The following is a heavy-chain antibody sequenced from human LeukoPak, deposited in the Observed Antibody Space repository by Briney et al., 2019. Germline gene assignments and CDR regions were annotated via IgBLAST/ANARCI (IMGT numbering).Heavy chain of an antibody. CDR2: IYSGGST. CDR3: ARDEQGYAYFDY. J-gene: IGHJ4*02. V-gene: IGHV4-4*07. Sequence: SETLSLTCTVSGGSINSYYWSLIRQPAGKGLEWIGRIYSGGSTNYNPSLKSRVTMSVDTSKNQFSLKLGSMTAADTAVYYCARDEQGYAYFDYWGQGTLVTVSS. D-gene: IGHD5-18*01. CDR1: GGSINSYY.